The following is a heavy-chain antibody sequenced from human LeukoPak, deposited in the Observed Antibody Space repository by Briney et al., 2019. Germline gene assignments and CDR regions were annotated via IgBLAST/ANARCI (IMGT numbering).Heavy chain of an antibody. Sequence: ASVKVSCKASGYTFTGYYMHWVRQAPGQGLEWMGRINPNSGGTNYAQKFQGRVTMTRDTSISTAYMELSRLGSDDAAVYYCARVVGRGIVGATIGYWGQGTLITVSS. D-gene: IGHD1-26*01. CDR1: GYTFTGYY. V-gene: IGHV1-2*06. CDR2: INPNSGGT. CDR3: ARVVGRGIVGATIGY. J-gene: IGHJ4*02.